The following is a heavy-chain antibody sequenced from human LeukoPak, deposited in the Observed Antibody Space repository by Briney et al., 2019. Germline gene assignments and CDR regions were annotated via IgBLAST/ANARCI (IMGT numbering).Heavy chain of an antibody. J-gene: IGHJ3*02. Sequence: ESLQLSCKGSRYSFTSYWIGWVRPMPGKGVEWMGIIYPGGSDTRLRPPSQGQVTIAYDKSIRTAYPQWSSLKASDTAMYYWARLEDFWSGYYPLGAFDIWGQGTMVTVSS. CDR1: RYSFTSYW. D-gene: IGHD3-3*01. V-gene: IGHV5-51*01. CDR3: ARLEDFWSGYYPLGAFDI. CDR2: IYPGGSDT.